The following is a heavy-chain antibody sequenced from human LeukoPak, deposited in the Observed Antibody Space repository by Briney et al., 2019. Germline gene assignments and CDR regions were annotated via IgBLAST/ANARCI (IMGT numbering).Heavy chain of an antibody. J-gene: IGHJ5*02. CDR1: GFTVGSNY. Sequence: GGSLRLSCAASGFTVGSNYMSWVRQAPGQGLEWVSVIYSGGSTYYADSVKGRFTISRDNSKNTLYLQMNSLRADDTAVYYCARGGGDSCTSTSCNWFDPWGQGTLVTVSS. CDR2: IYSGGST. CDR3: ARGGGDSCTSTSCNWFDP. V-gene: IGHV3-53*01. D-gene: IGHD2-2*01.